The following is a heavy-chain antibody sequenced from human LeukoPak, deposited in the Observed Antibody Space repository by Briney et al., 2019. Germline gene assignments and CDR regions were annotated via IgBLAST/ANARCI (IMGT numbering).Heavy chain of an antibody. CDR2: IYYSGST. CDR1: GVSISSGGYY. V-gene: IGHV4-31*03. D-gene: IGHD3-10*01. CDR3: ASYGSGRGHYFDY. Sequence: SETLSLTCTVSGVSISSGGYYWSWIRQHPGKGLEWIGYIYYSGSTYYNPSLKSRVTISVDTSKNQFSLKLSSVTAADTAVYYCASYGSGRGHYFDYWGQGTLVTVSS. J-gene: IGHJ4*02.